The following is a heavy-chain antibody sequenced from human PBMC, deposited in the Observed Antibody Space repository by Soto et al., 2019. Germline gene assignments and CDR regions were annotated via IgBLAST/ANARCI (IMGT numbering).Heavy chain of an antibody. V-gene: IGHV3-21*01. CDR3: ARDQLYYNDISGRPLNAFDV. CDR2: ISSSSSYI. Sequence: PGGSLRLSCEASGFTFSSYSMNWVRQAPGKGLEWVSSISSSSSYIYYADSVKGRFTISRDNAKNSLYLQMNSLRAEDTAVYYCARDQLYYNDISGRPLNAFDVWGQGTMVTVSS. D-gene: IGHD3-22*01. J-gene: IGHJ3*01. CDR1: GFTFSSYS.